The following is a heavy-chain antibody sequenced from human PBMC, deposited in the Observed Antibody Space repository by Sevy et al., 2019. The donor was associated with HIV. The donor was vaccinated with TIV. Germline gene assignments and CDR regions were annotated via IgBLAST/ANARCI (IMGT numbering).Heavy chain of an antibody. CDR2: ISYDGNNR. Sequence: GRSLRLSCAASGFTFSSYAFHWVRQAPGKGLDWVAAISYDGNNRYYADSVKGRFTISRDNSKNTLYLQMDSVRPEDTAVYYCAKEDYGGNLPNYFASWGQGTRVTVSS. D-gene: IGHD4-17*01. J-gene: IGHJ4*02. CDR1: GFTFSSYA. CDR3: AKEDYGGNLPNYFAS. V-gene: IGHV3-30*18.